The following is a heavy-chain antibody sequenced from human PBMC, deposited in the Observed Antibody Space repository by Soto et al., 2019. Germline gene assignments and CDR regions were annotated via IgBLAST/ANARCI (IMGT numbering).Heavy chain of an antibody. CDR3: AKDPRVGLDCSSPSCYGPPGAAPLDY. CDR2: ISGSGGST. CDR1: GFTFSSYA. V-gene: IGHV3-23*01. J-gene: IGHJ4*02. D-gene: IGHD2-2*01. Sequence: GGSLRLSCAASGFTFSSYAMSWVRQAPGKGLEWVSAISGSGGSTYYADSVKGRFTISRDNSKNTLYLQMNSLRAEDTAVYYCAKDPRVGLDCSSPSCYGPPGAAPLDYWGQGTLVTVSS.